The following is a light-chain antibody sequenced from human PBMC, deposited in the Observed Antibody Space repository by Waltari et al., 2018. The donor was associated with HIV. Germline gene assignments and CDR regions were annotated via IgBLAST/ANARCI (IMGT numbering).Light chain of an antibody. CDR3: QQSYTSSYT. CDR2: GAS. Sequence: IQMTQPPSSLSASVGDSVTVTCRASQSIGDHLNWFQQRPGKAPTLLIFGASSLHSGGTTRFSGSGSGTDFTLTSHSRQPEDFATYWCQQSYTSSYTFGQGTRLEIK. V-gene: IGKV1-39*01. J-gene: IGKJ2*01. CDR1: QSIGDH.